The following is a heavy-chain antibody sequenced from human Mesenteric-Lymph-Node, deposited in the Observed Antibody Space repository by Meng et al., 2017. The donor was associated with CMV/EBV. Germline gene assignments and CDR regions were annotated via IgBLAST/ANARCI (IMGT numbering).Heavy chain of an antibody. J-gene: IGHJ4*02. Sequence: SVKVSCKPSGGIVSSYAINWVRQAPGQGLEWMGGIIPLFETSHYAQKFLGRVTITTDESTGTAYMELRSLRSEDTAVYYCARVKSYSAPYSTRYYFDYWGQGTLVTVSS. V-gene: IGHV1-69*05. CDR2: IIPLFETS. CDR3: ARVKSYSAPYSTRYYFDY. CDR1: GGIVSSYA. D-gene: IGHD1-26*01.